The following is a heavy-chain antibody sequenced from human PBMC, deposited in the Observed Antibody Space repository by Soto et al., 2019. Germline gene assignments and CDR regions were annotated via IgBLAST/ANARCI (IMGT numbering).Heavy chain of an antibody. CDR1: GFTFSSYG. V-gene: IGHV3-33*01. CDR3: DILPAARVGAFDI. J-gene: IGHJ3*02. Sequence: PGGSLRLSCAASGFTFSSYGMHWVRQAPGKGLEWVAVIWYDGSNKYYADSVKGRFTISRDNAKNTLYLQMNSLRAEDTAVYYCDILPAARVGAFDIWGQGTMVTVSS. CDR2: IWYDGSNK. D-gene: IGHD2-2*01.